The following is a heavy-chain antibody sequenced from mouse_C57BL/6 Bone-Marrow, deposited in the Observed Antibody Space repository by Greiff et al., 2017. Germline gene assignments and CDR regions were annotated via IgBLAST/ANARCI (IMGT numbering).Heavy chain of an antibody. D-gene: IGHD1-2*01. V-gene: IGHV1-4*01. CDR1: GYTFTSYT. J-gene: IGHJ2*01. CDR3: ARSHYYDTLYFDY. CDR2: INPSSGYT. Sequence: QVQLQQSGAELARPGASVKMSCKASGYTFTSYTMHWVKQRPGQGLEWIGYINPSSGYTKYNEKFKDKATLTADKSSSTAYMQLSSLTSEDSAVYCCARSHYYDTLYFDYWGQGTTLTVSS.